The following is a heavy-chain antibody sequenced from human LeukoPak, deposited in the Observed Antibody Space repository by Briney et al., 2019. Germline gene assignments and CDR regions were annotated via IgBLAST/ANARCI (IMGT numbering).Heavy chain of an antibody. V-gene: IGHV3-15*01. CDR2: VKTDTDGGAT. D-gene: IGHD3-22*01. CDR1: GITFSNVW. J-gene: IGHJ4*02. Sequence: PGGSLRLSCAASGITFSNVWMSWVRQAPGEGLEGVGRVKTDTDGGATDYAAPVKGRFTISRDDSKSTLYLQMNSLRTEDTAVYYCTTGVFFDSSGYHYWGQGTLVTVSS. CDR3: TTGVFFDSSGYHY.